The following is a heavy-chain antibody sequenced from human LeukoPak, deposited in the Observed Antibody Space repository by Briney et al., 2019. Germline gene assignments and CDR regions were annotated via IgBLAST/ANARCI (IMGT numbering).Heavy chain of an antibody. D-gene: IGHD3-9*01. Sequence: ASVKVSCKASGYTFTSYGISWVRQAPGQGLEWMGWIGAYNGNTNYAQKLQGRVTMTTDTSTSTAYMELRSLRSDDTAVYYCAREIRLRYFDWLLSPLVGAFDIWGQGTMVTVSS. CDR1: GYTFTSYG. V-gene: IGHV1-18*01. CDR3: AREIRLRYFDWLLSPLVGAFDI. CDR2: IGAYNGNT. J-gene: IGHJ3*02.